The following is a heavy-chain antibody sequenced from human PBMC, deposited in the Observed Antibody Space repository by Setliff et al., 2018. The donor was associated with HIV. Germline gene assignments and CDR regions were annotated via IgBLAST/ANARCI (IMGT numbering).Heavy chain of an antibody. D-gene: IGHD3-22*01. CDR1: GGDFSSYG. V-gene: IGHV1-69*05. J-gene: IGHJ3*02. Sequence: SVKVSCKASGGDFSSYGIDWVRQAPGQGLEWMGGIIPISGTANYAQKFQGRVTITTDESTSTAYMELSSLRSEDTAVYYCASDYYDSSGYPQGAFDIWGQGTVVTVSS. CDR2: IIPISGTA. CDR3: ASDYYDSSGYPQGAFDI.